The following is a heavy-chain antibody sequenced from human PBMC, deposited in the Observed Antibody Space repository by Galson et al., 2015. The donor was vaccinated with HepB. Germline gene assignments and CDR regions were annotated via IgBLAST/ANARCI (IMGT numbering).Heavy chain of an antibody. CDR2: TYYRSRWYN. Sequence: CAISGDSVSSHSVAWDWIRQSPSRGLEWLARTYYRSRWYNDYAVSVKSRVTINPDTSKNQFSLQLNSVTPEDTAVYYRARTDCTGGICARPFDYWGQGILVTVSS. J-gene: IGHJ4*02. V-gene: IGHV6-1*01. CDR1: GDSVSSHSVA. D-gene: IGHD2-8*02. CDR3: ARTDCTGGICARPFDY.